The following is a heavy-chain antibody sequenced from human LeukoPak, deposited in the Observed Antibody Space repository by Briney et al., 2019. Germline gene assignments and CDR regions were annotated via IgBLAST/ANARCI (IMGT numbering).Heavy chain of an antibody. V-gene: IGHV3-33*01. Sequence: GRSLRLSCAASGFTFSSYGMHWVRQAPGKGLEWVAVIWYDGSNKYYADSVKGRFTISRDNSKNTLYLQMNSLRAEDTAVYYCARDGAAFDYGYYRGMDVWSQGTTVTVSS. CDR1: GFTFSSYG. D-gene: IGHD4-17*01. CDR2: IWYDGSNK. J-gene: IGHJ6*02. CDR3: ARDGAAFDYGYYRGMDV.